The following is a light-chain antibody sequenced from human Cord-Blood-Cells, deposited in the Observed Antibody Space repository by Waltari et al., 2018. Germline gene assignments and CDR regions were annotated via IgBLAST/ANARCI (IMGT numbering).Light chain of an antibody. CDR3: CSYAGSSTYYV. CDR1: SSDVGSYNL. V-gene: IGLV2-23*01. J-gene: IGLJ1*01. CDR2: EGS. Sequence: QSALTQPASVSGSHGQSITISCTGTSSDVGSYNLVSWYQQHPGKAPKLMIDEGSKRPSGVSNRFSGSKSGNTASLTISGLQAEDEADYYCCSYAGSSTYYVFGTGTKVTVL.